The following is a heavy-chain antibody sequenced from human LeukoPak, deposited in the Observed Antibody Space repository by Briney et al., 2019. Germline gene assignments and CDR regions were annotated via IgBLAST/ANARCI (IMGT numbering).Heavy chain of an antibody. CDR2: IYTSGST. CDR1: GGSLSSGSYY. J-gene: IGHJ3*02. D-gene: IGHD3-3*01. Sequence: PSQTLSLTCTVSGGSLSSGSYYWSWIRQPAGTGLEWIGRIYTSGSTNYNPSLKSRVTISVDTSKNQFSLKLSSVTAADTAVYYCARVYHCDFWSGYPSDAFDIWGQGTMVTVSS. V-gene: IGHV4-61*02. CDR3: ARVYHCDFWSGYPSDAFDI.